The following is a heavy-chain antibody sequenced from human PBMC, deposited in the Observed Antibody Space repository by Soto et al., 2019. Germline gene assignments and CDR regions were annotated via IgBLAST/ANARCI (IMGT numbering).Heavy chain of an antibody. CDR3: ARDRAGIAGVYMDV. J-gene: IGHJ6*03. D-gene: IGHD6-13*01. CDR1: GYTFTSYG. V-gene: IGHV1-18*01. CDR2: ISAYNGNT. Sequence: ASVKVSCKASGYTFTSYGISWVRQAPGQGLEWMGWISAYNGNTNYAQKLQGRVTMTTETSTSTAYMELRSLRSDDTAVYYCARDRAGIAGVYMDVWGKGTTVTVSS.